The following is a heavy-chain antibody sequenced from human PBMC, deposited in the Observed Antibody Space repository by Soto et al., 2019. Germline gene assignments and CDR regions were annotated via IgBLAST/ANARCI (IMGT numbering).Heavy chain of an antibody. CDR1: GFTFSSYA. CDR2: ISGSGDTT. V-gene: IGHV3-23*01. J-gene: IGHJ4*02. Sequence: GGSLRLSCAASGFTFSSYAMSWVRQAPGKGLEWVSAISGSGDTTYYADSVKGRFTISRDNSKNTLYLQMNSLRAEDTAVYYCAKDRRGYYYFDYWGQGTLVTV. CDR3: AKDRRGYYYFDY. D-gene: IGHD3-22*01.